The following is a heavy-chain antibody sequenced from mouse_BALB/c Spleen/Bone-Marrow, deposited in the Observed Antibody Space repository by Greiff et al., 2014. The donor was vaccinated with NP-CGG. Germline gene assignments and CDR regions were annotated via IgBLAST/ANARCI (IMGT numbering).Heavy chain of an antibody. CDR3: ARYGGYFPWFAY. Sequence: VQLQQSGAELVKPGASVKLSCKASGYTFTSYWMHWVKQRPGQGLEWIGEIDPSDSCTNYNQKFKGKATLTVDKSSSTAYMQLSSLTSEDSAVYYCARYGGYFPWFAYWGQGTLVTVSA. CDR1: GYTFTSYW. D-gene: IGHD2-3*01. CDR2: IDPSDSCT. J-gene: IGHJ3*01. V-gene: IGHV1-69*02.